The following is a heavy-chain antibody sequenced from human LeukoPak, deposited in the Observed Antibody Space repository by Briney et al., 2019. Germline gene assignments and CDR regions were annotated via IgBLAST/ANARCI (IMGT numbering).Heavy chain of an antibody. V-gene: IGHV1-3*01. CDR3: ARDMAVRTFDY. CDR1: GYTFTSYA. J-gene: IGHJ4*02. D-gene: IGHD2-21*01. CDR2: INAGNGNT. Sequence: ASVKVSCKASGYTFTSYAMHWVRQAPGQRLEWMGWINAGNGNTKYSQKFQGRVTITRDTSASTAYMELRSLRSEDTAVYYCARDMAVRTFDYWGQGTLVTVSS.